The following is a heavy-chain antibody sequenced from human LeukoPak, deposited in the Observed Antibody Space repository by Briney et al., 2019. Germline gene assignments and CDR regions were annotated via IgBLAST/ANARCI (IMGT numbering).Heavy chain of an antibody. Sequence: PGRSLRLSCAASGFSFNTYAVHWVRQAPGKGLEWVALISYDGSNKYYADSGKGRFTISRDNSRNTLYLQMNSLRTEDTAVYYCARDFYETSGYYYWGQGTLVTVSS. D-gene: IGHD3-22*01. J-gene: IGHJ4*02. CDR1: GFSFNTYA. CDR3: ARDFYETSGYYY. CDR2: ISYDGSNK. V-gene: IGHV3-30-3*01.